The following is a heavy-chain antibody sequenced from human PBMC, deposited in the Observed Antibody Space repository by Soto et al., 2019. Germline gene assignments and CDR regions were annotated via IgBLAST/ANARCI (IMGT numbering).Heavy chain of an antibody. J-gene: IGHJ4*02. CDR3: ARGPDRSGFYLFDY. CDR2: NMPLSGTT. D-gene: IGHD3-22*01. Sequence: PVKFSCKPPGGTFSNQAARWVRQAPGQGREWMGGNMPLSGTTNYAQKFQGRVTITSDESMNTAYMELSSLRYEDTAVYYCARGPDRSGFYLFDYWGQGTLVTVSS. V-gene: IGHV1-69*13. CDR1: GGTFSNQA.